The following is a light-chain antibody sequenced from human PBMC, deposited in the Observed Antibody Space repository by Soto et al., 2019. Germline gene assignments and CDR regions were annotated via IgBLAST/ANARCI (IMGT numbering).Light chain of an antibody. J-gene: IGKJ4*01. CDR3: QQYNNWPLT. CDR1: QRVSNN. V-gene: IGKV3-15*01. Sequence: EIVMTQSPATLSVSPGERATLSCRASQRVSNNFAWYQQKPGQAPRLLIYGASTRATGIPARFSGSGSGTEFTLTISSLQPEDFAVYFCQQYNNWPLTFGGGTKVDIK. CDR2: GAS.